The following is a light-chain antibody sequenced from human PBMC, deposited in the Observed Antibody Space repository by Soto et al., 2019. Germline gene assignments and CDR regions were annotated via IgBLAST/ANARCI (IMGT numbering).Light chain of an antibody. CDR3: AAWDDSLNAWV. J-gene: IGLJ3*02. Sequence: QSVLTQPPSASGTPGQRVSISCSGSRSNSGSNSLNWYQQLPGTAPKLLIYNNNQRPSGVPDRFSGSKSGTSASLTISGLQSEDEAEYYCAAWDDSLNAWVFGGGTKLTVL. V-gene: IGLV1-44*01. CDR1: RSNSGSNS. CDR2: NNN.